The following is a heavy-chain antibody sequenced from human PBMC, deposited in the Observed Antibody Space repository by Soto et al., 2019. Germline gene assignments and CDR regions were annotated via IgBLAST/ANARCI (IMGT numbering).Heavy chain of an antibody. CDR2: ISAYNGNT. Sequence: QVQLVQSGAEVKKPGASVKVSCKASGYTFTSYGISWVRQAPGQGLEWMGWISAYNGNTNYAQKLQGRVTMTTDTSTSTAYMELRSLRSDDTAVYYCARLGIWFGELLPVDYYGMDVWGQGTTVTVSS. V-gene: IGHV1-18*04. CDR3: ARLGIWFGELLPVDYYGMDV. D-gene: IGHD3-10*01. J-gene: IGHJ6*02. CDR1: GYTFTSYG.